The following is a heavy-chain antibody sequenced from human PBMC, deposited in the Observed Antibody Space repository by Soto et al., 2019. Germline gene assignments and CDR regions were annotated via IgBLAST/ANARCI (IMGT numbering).Heavy chain of an antibody. J-gene: IGHJ4*02. CDR2: INQSGSA. CDR1: GGSFSGYY. Sequence: QVQLQQWGAGLLKPSETLSLTCAVYGGSFSGYYWSWIRQPPGKGLEWIGEINQSGSAKYNPSLKSRVTISIDTSENQFSLELSSVTAADTAVYYCVRLADYWGQGTLVTVSS. CDR3: VRLADY. V-gene: IGHV4-34*01.